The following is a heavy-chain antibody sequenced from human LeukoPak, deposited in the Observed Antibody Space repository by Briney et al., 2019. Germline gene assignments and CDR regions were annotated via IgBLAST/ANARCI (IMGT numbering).Heavy chain of an antibody. CDR3: ARGSGYGDSPGLH. Sequence: ASETLSLTCTVSGGSVSSGSYYWSWIRQPPGKGLEWIGYIYYSGSTNYNPSLKSRVTISVDTSKNQFSLKLSSVTAADTAVYYCARGSGYGDSPGLHWGQGTLVTVSS. CDR1: GGSVSSGSYY. V-gene: IGHV4-61*01. J-gene: IGHJ4*02. CDR2: IYYSGST. D-gene: IGHD4-17*01.